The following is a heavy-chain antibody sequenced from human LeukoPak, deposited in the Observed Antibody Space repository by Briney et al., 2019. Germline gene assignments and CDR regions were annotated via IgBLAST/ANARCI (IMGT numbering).Heavy chain of an antibody. CDR2: ISGSGGST. Sequence: PGGSLRLSCAASGFTFSSYAMSWVRQAPGKGLEWVSAISGSGGSTYYADSVKGRFTISRDNSKNTLYLQMNSLRAEDTAVYYCAKAGIFGVVITYFDYWGQGTLVTVSS. V-gene: IGHV3-23*01. D-gene: IGHD3-3*01. J-gene: IGHJ4*02. CDR1: GFTFSSYA. CDR3: AKAGIFGVVITYFDY.